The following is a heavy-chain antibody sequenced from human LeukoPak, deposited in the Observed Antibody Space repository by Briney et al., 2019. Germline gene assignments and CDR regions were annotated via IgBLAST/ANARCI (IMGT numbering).Heavy chain of an antibody. D-gene: IGHD4-11*01. Sequence: SQTLSLTCTVSGGSISSGGYYWSWIRQHPGKGLEWIGYIYYSGSTYYNPSLKSRVTISVDTSKNQFSLKLSSVTAADTAVYYCARDDAVTNYGMDVWGQGTTVTVSS. CDR1: GGSISSGGYY. CDR2: IYYSGST. J-gene: IGHJ6*02. CDR3: ARDDAVTNYGMDV. V-gene: IGHV4-31*03.